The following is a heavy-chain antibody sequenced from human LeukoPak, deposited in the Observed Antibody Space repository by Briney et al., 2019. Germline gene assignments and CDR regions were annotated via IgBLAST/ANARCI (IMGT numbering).Heavy chain of an antibody. D-gene: IGHD3-16*02. V-gene: IGHV3-30-3*01. CDR3: ARDLRDMITFGGVIGY. J-gene: IGHJ4*02. CDR2: ISYDGSNK. CDR1: GFTFSSYA. Sequence: GGSLRLSCAASGFTFSSYAMHWVRQAPRKGLEWVAVISYDGSNKYYADSVKGRFTISRDNSKDTLYLQMNSLRAEDTAVYYCARDLRDMITFGGVIGYWGQGTLVTVSS.